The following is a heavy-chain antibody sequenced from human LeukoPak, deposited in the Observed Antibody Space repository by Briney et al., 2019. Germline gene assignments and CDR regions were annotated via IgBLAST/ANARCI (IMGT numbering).Heavy chain of an antibody. D-gene: IGHD6-13*01. V-gene: IGHV3-7*03. CDR2: IKQDGSEK. CDR3: VRDGSSGGSSSWYYLDY. Sequence: HSGGSLRLSCAASGFTFSSYWMSWVRQAPGKGLEWVANIKQDGSEKYYVDSVKGRFTISRDNAKNSLYLQMNSLRAEDTAVYYCVRDGSSGGSSSWYYLDYWGQGTLVTVSS. J-gene: IGHJ4*02. CDR1: GFTFSSYW.